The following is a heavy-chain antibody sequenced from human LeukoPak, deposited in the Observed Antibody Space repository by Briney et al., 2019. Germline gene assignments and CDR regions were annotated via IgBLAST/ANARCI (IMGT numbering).Heavy chain of an antibody. CDR3: ASVMVALPAAFDI. Sequence: PGGSLRLSCAASGFTFSSYSMNWVRQAPGKGLEWVSSISSSSSYIYYADSVKGRFTISRDNAKNSLYLQMNSLRAEDTAVYYCASVMVALPAAFDIWGQGTMVTVSS. CDR1: GFTFSSYS. J-gene: IGHJ3*02. D-gene: IGHD2-21*01. V-gene: IGHV3-21*01. CDR2: ISSSSSYI.